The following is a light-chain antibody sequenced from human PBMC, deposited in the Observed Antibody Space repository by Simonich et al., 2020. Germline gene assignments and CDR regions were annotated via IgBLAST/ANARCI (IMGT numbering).Light chain of an antibody. CDR2: DVS. CDR3: CSYAGSYTWV. CDR1: SSDVGGYNY. Sequence: QSALTQPRSVSGSPGQSVTISCTGTSSDVGGYNYVSWYQPHPGKAPKLMIYDVSKRPSGVPDRFSCSKSGNTASLTISGLQAEDEGDYYCCSYAGSYTWVFGGGTKLTVL. V-gene: IGLV2-11*01. J-gene: IGLJ3*02.